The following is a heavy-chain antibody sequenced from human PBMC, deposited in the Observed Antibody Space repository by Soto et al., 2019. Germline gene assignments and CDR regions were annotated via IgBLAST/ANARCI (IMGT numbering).Heavy chain of an antibody. Sequence: GGSLRLSCVVSGFTFSFYAMSWVRQAPGKGLEWVSAISGSGGSTYYADSVKGRFTISRDNSKNTLYLEINSLRAEDTAVYYCARDHDYSTPCDWFDPWGQGTLVT. J-gene: IGHJ5*02. D-gene: IGHD4-4*01. CDR2: ISGSGGST. CDR3: ARDHDYSTPCDWFDP. CDR1: GFTFSFYA. V-gene: IGHV3-23*01.